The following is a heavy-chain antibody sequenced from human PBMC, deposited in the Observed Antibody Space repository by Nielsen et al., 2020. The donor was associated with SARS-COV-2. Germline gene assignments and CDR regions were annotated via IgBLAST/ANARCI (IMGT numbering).Heavy chain of an antibody. CDR3: ARANYEFWSGSYYYYMDV. J-gene: IGHJ6*03. D-gene: IGHD3-3*01. CDR2: IYYSGST. V-gene: IGHV4-39*07. Sequence: WIGRCAGKGLEWIGSIYYSGSTYYNPSLKSRVTISVDSSKNQFSLKLSSVTAADTAVYYCARANYEFWSGSYYYYMDVWGKGTTVTVSS.